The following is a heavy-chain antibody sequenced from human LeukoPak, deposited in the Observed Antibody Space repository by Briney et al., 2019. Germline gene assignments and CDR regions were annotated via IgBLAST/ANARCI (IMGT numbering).Heavy chain of an antibody. D-gene: IGHD6-19*01. Sequence: ASVKVSCKASGYTFTGYYMHWVRQAPGQGLEWMGWINPNSGGTNYAQKFQGRVTMTEDTSTDTAYMELSSLRSEDTAVYYCATRAGSFNWFDPWGQGTLVTVSS. CDR2: INPNSGGT. V-gene: IGHV1-2*02. CDR1: GYTFTGYY. J-gene: IGHJ5*02. CDR3: ATRAGSFNWFDP.